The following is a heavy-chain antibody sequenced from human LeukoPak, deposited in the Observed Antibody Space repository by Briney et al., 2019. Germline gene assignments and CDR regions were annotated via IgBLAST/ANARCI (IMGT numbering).Heavy chain of an antibody. CDR2: LSYDGNYK. D-gene: IGHD2-8*01. V-gene: IGHV3-30*03. CDR3: ARYAEYAVSTPCY. CDR1: GFTFSSYG. Sequence: GGSLRLSCAASGFTFSSYGMHWVRQAPGKGLEWVAVLSYDGNYKYYADSVKGGFAISRDNSENTLYLQMNSLRAEDTAVYYCARYAEYAVSTPCYWGQGTLVTVSA. J-gene: IGHJ4*02.